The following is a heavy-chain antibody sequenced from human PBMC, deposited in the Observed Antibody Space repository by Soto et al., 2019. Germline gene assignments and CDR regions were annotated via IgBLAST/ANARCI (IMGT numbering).Heavy chain of an antibody. D-gene: IGHD3-16*01. V-gene: IGHV1-69*13. Sequence: SVKVSCKASGGTFSSYAISWVRQAPGQGLEWMGGIIPIFGTANYAQKFQGRVTITADESTSTAYMELSSLRSEDTAVYYCARVQAHLGGMDVWGQGTTVTVSS. CDR1: GGTFSSYA. CDR3: ARVQAHLGGMDV. CDR2: IIPIFGTA. J-gene: IGHJ6*02.